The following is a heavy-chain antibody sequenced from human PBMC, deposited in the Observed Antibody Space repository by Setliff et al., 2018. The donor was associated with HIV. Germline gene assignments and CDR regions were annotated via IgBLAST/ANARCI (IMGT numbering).Heavy chain of an antibody. CDR2: INTNTGNP. Sequence: ASVKVSCKASGYTFTSYAMHWVRQAPGQGLEWMGWINTNTGNPTYAQGFTGRFVFSLDTSFSTAYLQISSLKAEDTAVYYCARGLGVRHGPHCYMDFWGKGTTVTVSS. CDR3: ARGLGVRHGPHCYMDF. V-gene: IGHV7-4-1*02. D-gene: IGHD3-16*01. J-gene: IGHJ6*03. CDR1: GYTFTSYA.